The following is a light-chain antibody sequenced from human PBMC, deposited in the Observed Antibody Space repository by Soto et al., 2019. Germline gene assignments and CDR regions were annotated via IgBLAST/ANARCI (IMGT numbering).Light chain of an antibody. V-gene: IGLV1-51*01. Sequence: QSVLTQPPSVSAAPGQKVTISCSGSSSNIGNNYVSWYQQFPGTAPKLLIYDNDKRPSGIPDLFSGSKSGTSATLGITGLQTGDEADYYCGTWDTSLSAVVFGGGTKLTVL. CDR3: GTWDTSLSAVV. CDR2: DND. J-gene: IGLJ2*01. CDR1: SSNIGNNY.